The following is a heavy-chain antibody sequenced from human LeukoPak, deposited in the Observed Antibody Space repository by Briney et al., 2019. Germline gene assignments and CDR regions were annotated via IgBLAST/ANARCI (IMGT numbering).Heavy chain of an antibody. J-gene: IGHJ4*02. CDR3: ARIGGSGTYWDY. CDR2: IKYHGSDE. V-gene: IGHV3-7*01. CDR1: GFTFSDYW. Sequence: GGSLRLCCAASGFTFSDYWMSWVRQAPGKGLEWVANIKYHGSDEHYVDSVRGRFTISRDNAKNSLFLQMNSLRAEDTAVYYCARIGGSGTYWDYWGQGTLVTVSS. D-gene: IGHD3-10*01.